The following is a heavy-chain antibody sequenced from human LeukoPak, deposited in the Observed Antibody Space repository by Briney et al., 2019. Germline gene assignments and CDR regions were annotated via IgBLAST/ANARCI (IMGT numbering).Heavy chain of an antibody. CDR2: ISYDGSNK. V-gene: IGHV3-30-3*01. CDR1: GFTFSSYA. CDR3: ASRDY. Sequence: GGSLRLSCAASGFTFSSYAMHWVRQAPGKGLEWVAVISYDGSNKYYADSVKGRFTISRDNSKSTLYLEMNSLRAEDTAVYYCASRDYWGQGTLVTVSS. J-gene: IGHJ4*02.